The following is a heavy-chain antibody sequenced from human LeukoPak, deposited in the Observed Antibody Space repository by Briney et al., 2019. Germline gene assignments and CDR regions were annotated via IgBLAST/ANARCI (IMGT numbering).Heavy chain of an antibody. Sequence: ASVKVSCKASGHIFTDYYMHWVRQAPGQGLEWMGWINANSGDTNYPQKFQGRVTMTRDTSISTAYMEVNRLRYDDTAVYYCVRLLAEGNYWGQGTLVTVSS. D-gene: IGHD2-15*01. CDR3: VRLLAEGNY. CDR1: GHIFTDYY. V-gene: IGHV1-2*02. CDR2: INANSGDT. J-gene: IGHJ4*02.